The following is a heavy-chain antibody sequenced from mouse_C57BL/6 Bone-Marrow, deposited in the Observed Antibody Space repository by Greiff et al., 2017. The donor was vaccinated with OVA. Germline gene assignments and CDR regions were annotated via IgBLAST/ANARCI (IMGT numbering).Heavy chain of an antibody. CDR2: ISSGSSTI. D-gene: IGHD1-1*01. J-gene: IGHJ3*01. Sequence: EVQVVESGGGLVKPGGSLKLSCAASGFTFSDYGMHWVRQAPEKGLEWVAYISSGSSTIYYADTVKGRFTISRDNAKNHLFLQMTILRSEYTAMYYCARGTTVVAPPAWFAYWGQGTLVTVSA. V-gene: IGHV5-17*01. CDR3: ARGTTVVAPPAWFAY. CDR1: GFTFSDYG.